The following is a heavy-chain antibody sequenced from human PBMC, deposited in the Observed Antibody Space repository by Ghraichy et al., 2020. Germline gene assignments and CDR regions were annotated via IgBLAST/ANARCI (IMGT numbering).Heavy chain of an antibody. CDR3: AGRGSSGWYSLDY. CDR1: GFTFSDYG. D-gene: IGHD6-19*01. J-gene: IGHJ4*02. Sequence: GGSLRLSCAASGFTFSDYGMQWVRQAPGKGLEWVAVISYDGSNKYYADSVKGRFTISRDNSKNTLYLQMSSLRAEDPAVYYCAGRGSSGWYSLDYWGQGTLVTVSS. CDR2: ISYDGSNK. V-gene: IGHV3-30*03.